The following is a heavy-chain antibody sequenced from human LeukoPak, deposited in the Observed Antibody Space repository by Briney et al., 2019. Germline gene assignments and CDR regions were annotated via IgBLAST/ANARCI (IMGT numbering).Heavy chain of an antibody. J-gene: IGHJ4*02. CDR1: GFTFSSYA. D-gene: IGHD3-22*01. CDR2: LSGSGSST. V-gene: IGHV3-23*01. CDR3: LKGRGSGYPTMGIFDY. Sequence: GGSLRLSCAGSGFTFSSYAMNWVRQAPGQGLEWVPGLSGSGSSTYYADSVKGRFTVSRDDSKNTLYLQMNSLRAEDTAIYYCLKGRGSGYPTMGIFDYWGQGTLVTVSS.